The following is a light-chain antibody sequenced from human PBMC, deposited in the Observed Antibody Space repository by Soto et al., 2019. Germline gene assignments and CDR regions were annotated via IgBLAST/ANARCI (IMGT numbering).Light chain of an antibody. CDR1: SDTVGDYDY. J-gene: IGLJ2*01. Sequence: QSVLTQPRSVSGSPGQSVTISCTGTSDTVGDYDYVSWYQQHPDTAPKLIIYDVSKRPSGVPDRFSGSKSGNTASLTISGLQAADEAEYYCCSHAGIYTWVFDGGTKLTVL. CDR3: CSHAGIYTWV. V-gene: IGLV2-11*01. CDR2: DVS.